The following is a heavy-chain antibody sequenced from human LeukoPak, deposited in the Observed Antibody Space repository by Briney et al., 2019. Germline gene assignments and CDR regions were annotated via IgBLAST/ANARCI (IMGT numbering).Heavy chain of an antibody. CDR2: INPNSGGT. J-gene: IGHJ4*02. V-gene: IGHV1-2*02. Sequence: ASVKVSCKASGYTFTGCYMHWVRQAPGQGLEWIGWINPNSGGTNYAQKFQGRVTMTRDTSISTAYMELSRLRSDDTAVYYCARGYCSGGSCYSKYYFDYWGQGTLVTVSS. CDR1: GYTFTGCY. D-gene: IGHD2-15*01. CDR3: ARGYCSGGSCYSKYYFDY.